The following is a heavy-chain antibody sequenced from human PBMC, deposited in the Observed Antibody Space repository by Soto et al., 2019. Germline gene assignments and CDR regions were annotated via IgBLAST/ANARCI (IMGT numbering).Heavy chain of an antibody. CDR3: ARTYYYDTSGYYMNY. CDR1: GGSFSGYY. J-gene: IGHJ4*02. D-gene: IGHD3-22*01. V-gene: IGHV4-34*01. Sequence: QVQLQQWGAGLLKPSETLSLTCAVYGGSFSGYYWSWIRQPPGKGLEWIGEINHSGSTNYNPTLKSRVTTTVNTSKNQFPLKLTSVTAADTAVYYCARTYYYDTSGYYMNYWGQGTLVTVSS. CDR2: INHSGST.